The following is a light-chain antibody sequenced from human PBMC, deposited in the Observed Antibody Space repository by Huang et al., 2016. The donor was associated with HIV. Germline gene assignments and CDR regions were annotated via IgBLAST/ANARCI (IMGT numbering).Light chain of an antibody. CDR2: DAA. CDR1: QSVGSY. V-gene: IGKV3-11*01. Sequence: EIVLTQSPATLSLSPGERATLSCRASQSVGSYLAWYQQKLGQAPRLLIDDAATRATGIPARFSGSVSGTDFTLTISSLEPEDFAVYYCQQRSNWYTFGQGTKLEIK. CDR3: QQRSNWYT. J-gene: IGKJ2*01.